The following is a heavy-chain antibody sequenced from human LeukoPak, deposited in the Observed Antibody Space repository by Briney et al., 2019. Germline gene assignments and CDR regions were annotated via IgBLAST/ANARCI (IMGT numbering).Heavy chain of an antibody. CDR3: ARDKRPDYGDGWFDP. V-gene: IGHV4-34*01. Sequence: SETLSLTCAVYGGSFSGYYWSWIRQPPGKGLEWIGEINHSGSSNYNPSLKSRVTISVDTSKKQFSLRLSSVTAADTAVYYCARDKRPDYGDGWFDPWGQGTLVTVSS. CDR2: INHSGSS. CDR1: GGSFSGYY. J-gene: IGHJ5*02. D-gene: IGHD4-17*01.